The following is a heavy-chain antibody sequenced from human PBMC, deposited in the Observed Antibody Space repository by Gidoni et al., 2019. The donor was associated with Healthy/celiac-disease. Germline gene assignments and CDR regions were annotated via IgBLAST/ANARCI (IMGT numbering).Heavy chain of an antibody. J-gene: IGHJ4*02. CDR1: GYSFTSYW. V-gene: IGHV5-51*01. Sequence: EVQLVQSGAEVKKPGEALKISCKGSGYSFTSYWIGWVRQMPGKGLEWMGIIYPGDSATRYSPSFQGQVTISADKSISTAYLQWSSLKASDTAMYYCARLGDGYNYRISYFDYWGQGTLVTVSS. D-gene: IGHD5-12*01. CDR3: ARLGDGYNYRISYFDY. CDR2: IYPGDSAT.